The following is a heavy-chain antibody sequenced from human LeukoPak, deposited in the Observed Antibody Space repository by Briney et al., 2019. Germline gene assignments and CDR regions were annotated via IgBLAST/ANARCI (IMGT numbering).Heavy chain of an antibody. D-gene: IGHD3-22*01. CDR2: ISYDGSNK. J-gene: IGHJ4*02. CDR3: ARERSYYYDSSGYGVFRY. V-gene: IGHV3-30*04. Sequence: PGRSLRLAWAASGFTFSSYAMHWVRQAPGKGLEWVAVISYDGSNKYYADSVKGRFTISRDNSKNTLYLQMNSLRAEDTAVYYCARERSYYYDSSGYGVFRYWGQGTLVTVSS. CDR1: GFTFSSYA.